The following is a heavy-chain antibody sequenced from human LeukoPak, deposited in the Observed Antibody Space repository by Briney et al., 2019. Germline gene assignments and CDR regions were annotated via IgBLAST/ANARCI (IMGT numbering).Heavy chain of an antibody. Sequence: GGSLRLSCAASGFTFSSYDMSWVRQAPGKGLEWVSAISGSGGSTYYADSVKGRFTISRDNSKNTLYLQMNSLRAEDTAVYYCANNYYGSGSYYNPRGYWGQGTLVTVSS. D-gene: IGHD3-10*01. CDR2: ISGSGGST. J-gene: IGHJ4*02. CDR1: GFTFSSYD. CDR3: ANNYYGSGSYYNPRGY. V-gene: IGHV3-23*01.